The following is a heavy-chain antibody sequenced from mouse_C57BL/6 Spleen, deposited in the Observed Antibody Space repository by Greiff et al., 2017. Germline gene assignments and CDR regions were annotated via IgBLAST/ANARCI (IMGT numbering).Heavy chain of an antibody. CDR3: ARDRAYFDY. Sequence: QVQLQQSGAELVRPGTSVKVSCKASGYAFTNYLLEWVKQRPGQGLEWIGVINPGSGGTNYNEKFKGKATLTADKSSSTAYMQLSSLTSEDSAVYFCARDRAYFDYWGQGTTLTVSS. CDR2: INPGSGGT. CDR1: GYAFTNYL. J-gene: IGHJ2*01. D-gene: IGHD3-1*01. V-gene: IGHV1-54*01.